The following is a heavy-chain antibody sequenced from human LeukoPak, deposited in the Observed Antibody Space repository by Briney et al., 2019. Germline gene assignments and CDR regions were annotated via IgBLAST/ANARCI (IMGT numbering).Heavy chain of an antibody. V-gene: IGHV3-13*05. J-gene: IGHJ4*02. CDR2: INTAGDP. Sequence: GSLRLSCAASGFTFSSYDMHWVRQGTGKGLEWVSVINTAGDPYYPDSVKGRFTISRDNAKNSLYLQMNSLRAGDTAVYYCAKALRGSGLDYWGRGTLVTVSS. CDR3: AKALRGSGLDY. D-gene: IGHD3-10*01. CDR1: GFTFSSYD.